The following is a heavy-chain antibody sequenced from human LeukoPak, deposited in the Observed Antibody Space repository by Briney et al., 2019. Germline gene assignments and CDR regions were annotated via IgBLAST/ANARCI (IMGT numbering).Heavy chain of an antibody. V-gene: IGHV4-59*01. CDR3: AREVDPDYYGSGSAFDY. Sequence: SETLSLTCTVSGGSISSYYWSWIRQPPGKGLEWIGNIYYSGSTNYNPSLKSRVTISVDTSKNQFSLKLSSVTAADTAVYYCAREVDPDYYGSGSAFDYWGQGTLVTVSS. CDR2: IYYSGST. J-gene: IGHJ4*02. CDR1: GGSISSYY. D-gene: IGHD3-10*01.